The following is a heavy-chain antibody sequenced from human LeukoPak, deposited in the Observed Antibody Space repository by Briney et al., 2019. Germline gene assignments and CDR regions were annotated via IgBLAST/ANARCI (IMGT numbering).Heavy chain of an antibody. V-gene: IGHV5-10-1*01. CDR1: GYSFTSYW. Sequence: GESLKISCKGSGYSFTSYWISWVRRMPGKGLEWMGRIDPSDSYTKYSPSFQGHVNISADKSISTAYLQWSSLKASDTAMYYCARHPRIVVVPAAPVGMDVWGKGTTVTVSS. CDR2: IDPSDSYT. J-gene: IGHJ6*04. CDR3: ARHPRIVVVPAAPVGMDV. D-gene: IGHD2-2*01.